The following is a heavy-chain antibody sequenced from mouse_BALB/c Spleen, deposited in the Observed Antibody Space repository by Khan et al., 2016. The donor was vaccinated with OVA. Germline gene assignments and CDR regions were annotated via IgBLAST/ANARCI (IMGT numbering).Heavy chain of an antibody. CDR2: INPYNGAT. CDR1: GYRFTSYI. Sequence: IQFVQSGPGLVKPSTSVTISCKASGYRFTSYIIHWVKQKPGQGLEWIGYINPYNGATKYNAKFKGKTTLTSDKSSNTAYLELSSLTSEDSAVYYGTRGNWQSYYFDYWGQGTTLTVSA. J-gene: IGHJ2*01. CDR3: TRGNWQSYYFDY. D-gene: IGHD4-1*01. V-gene: IGHV1S136*01.